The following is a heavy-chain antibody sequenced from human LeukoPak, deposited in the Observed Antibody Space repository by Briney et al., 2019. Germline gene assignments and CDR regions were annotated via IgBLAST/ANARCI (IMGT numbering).Heavy chain of an antibody. D-gene: IGHD1-26*01. Sequence: ASVKVSCKAFGGTFSSYAISWVRQAPGQGLEWMGRIIPIFGTANYAQKFQGRVTITTDESTSTAYMELSSLRSEDTALYYCARKLRLGGNWFDPWGQGTLVTVSS. V-gene: IGHV1-69*05. CDR3: ARKLRLGGNWFDP. CDR1: GGTFSSYA. J-gene: IGHJ5*02. CDR2: IIPIFGTA.